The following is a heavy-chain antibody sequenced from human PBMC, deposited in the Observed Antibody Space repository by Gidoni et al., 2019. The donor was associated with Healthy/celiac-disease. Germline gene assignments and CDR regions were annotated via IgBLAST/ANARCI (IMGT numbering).Heavy chain of an antibody. CDR2: FDPEDGET. J-gene: IGHJ4*02. CDR3: ATDARRRLRFLEWLLPLGY. CDR1: GYTLTELS. Sequence: QVQLVQSGDEVKKPGASVKVSCKVSGYTLTELSMPWVRQAPGKGLEWMGGFDPEDGETIYAQKFKGRVTMTEDTSTDTAYMELSSLRSEDTAVYYCATDARRRLRFLEWLLPLGYWGQGTLVTVSS. V-gene: IGHV1-24*01. D-gene: IGHD3-3*01.